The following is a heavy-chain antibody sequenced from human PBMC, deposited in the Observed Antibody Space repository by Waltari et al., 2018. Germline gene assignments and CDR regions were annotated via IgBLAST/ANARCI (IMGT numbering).Heavy chain of an antibody. D-gene: IGHD5-12*01. CDR3: ATYIGASVGTAAFDV. J-gene: IGHJ3*01. V-gene: IGHV4-39*01. CDR1: GVSITSNRHY. Sequence: QLQLQESGPGLVKSSETLSLTCSVSGVSITSNRHYWGWIRQPPGQGLEWIGTMSYTGATYSSPSLQSRVTISRDTSKNQLSLKLGSVTAADTAVYYCATYIGASVGTAAFDVWGQGTMVTVSS. CDR2: MSYTGAT.